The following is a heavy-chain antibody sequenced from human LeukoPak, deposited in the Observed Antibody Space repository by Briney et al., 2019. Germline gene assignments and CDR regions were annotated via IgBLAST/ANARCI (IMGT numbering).Heavy chain of an antibody. Sequence: GGSLRLSCAASGFTVSSNYMSWGRQAPGKGLEWVSVIYTGGSTYYADSVKGRFTISRDHSKNTLYLQMHSLRAEDTAVYYCARDSHYYGSGKYGLDVWGQGTTVTVSS. CDR1: GFTVSSNY. CDR3: ARDSHYYGSGKYGLDV. CDR2: IYTGGST. V-gene: IGHV3-53*01. J-gene: IGHJ6*02. D-gene: IGHD3-10*01.